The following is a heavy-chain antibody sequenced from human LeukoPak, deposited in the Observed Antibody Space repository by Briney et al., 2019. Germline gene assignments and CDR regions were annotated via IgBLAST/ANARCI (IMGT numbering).Heavy chain of an antibody. J-gene: IGHJ4*02. V-gene: IGHV1-18*01. Sequence: ASVKVSCKASGYTFTSYGISWVRQAPGQGLEWMEWISTYSGNTNYAQKLQGRVTMTTDTSTSTAYMELRSLRSDDTAVYYCAREGSLQWPLDYWGQGTLVTVSS. CDR3: AREGSLQWPLDY. CDR2: ISTYSGNT. CDR1: GYTFTSYG. D-gene: IGHD6-19*01.